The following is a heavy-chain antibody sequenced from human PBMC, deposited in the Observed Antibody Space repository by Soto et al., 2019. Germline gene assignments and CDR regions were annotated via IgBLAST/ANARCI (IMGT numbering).Heavy chain of an antibody. Sequence: SETLSLTCSVSGGSISSSSYNWDWIRQPPGKGLEWIGTIYYNGDTDYNPSLKSRAAISVDASDFQFSQKLTSVAAADTSIYYCARFSGNAFDIWGHGTMVTVSS. CDR1: GGSISSSSYN. CDR3: ARFSGNAFDI. V-gene: IGHV4-39*01. CDR2: IYYNGDT. J-gene: IGHJ3*02.